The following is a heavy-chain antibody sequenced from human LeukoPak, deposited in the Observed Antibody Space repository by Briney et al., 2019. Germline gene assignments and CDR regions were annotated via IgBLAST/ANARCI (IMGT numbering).Heavy chain of an antibody. V-gene: IGHV4-4*02. CDR2: IYHHGAT. CDR3: ARGPSVAAHLDY. CDR1: GGSSGSNNW. Sequence: SETLSLISAVSGGSSGSNNWWSWVPQPPGMGLERIGEIYHHGATNYNPSLKSRVTLSVDKSKNQFSLELSSVTATDTAVYYCARGPSVAAHLDYWGQGTLVTVSS. D-gene: IGHD5-12*01. J-gene: IGHJ4*02.